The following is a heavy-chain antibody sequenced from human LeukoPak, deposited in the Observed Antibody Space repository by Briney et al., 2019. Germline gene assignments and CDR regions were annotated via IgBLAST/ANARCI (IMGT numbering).Heavy chain of an antibody. D-gene: IGHD5-18*01. CDR3: ARGEYTYGSDFDY. CDR2: IWYDGSNQ. J-gene: IGHJ4*02. V-gene: IGHV3-33*01. CDR1: GFIFSRYG. Sequence: PGRSLRLSRAASGFIFSRYGMHWVRQAPGKGLEWVAVIWYDGSNQYYADSVKGRFTISRDNSKDTLHLQMNSLRAEDTAVYYCARGEYTYGSDFDYWGQGTLVTVSS.